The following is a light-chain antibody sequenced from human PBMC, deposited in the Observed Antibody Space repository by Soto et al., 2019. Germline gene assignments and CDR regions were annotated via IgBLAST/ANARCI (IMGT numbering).Light chain of an antibody. Sequence: DIVMTQYPLSLPVTPGEPASISCRSSQSLLHSNGYNYLDWYLQKPGQSPQLLIYLGSNRSSGVPDRFSGSGSGTDFTLKISRVEAEDVGVYYCMQALQTPRTFGQVTKVDIK. V-gene: IGKV2-28*01. J-gene: IGKJ1*01. CDR2: LGS. CDR3: MQALQTPRT. CDR1: QSLLHSNGYNY.